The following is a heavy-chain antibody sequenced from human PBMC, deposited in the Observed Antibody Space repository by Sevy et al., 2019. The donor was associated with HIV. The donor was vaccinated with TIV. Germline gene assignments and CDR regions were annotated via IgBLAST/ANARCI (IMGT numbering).Heavy chain of an antibody. J-gene: IGHJ4*02. V-gene: IGHV3-30*18. D-gene: IGHD3-10*02. CDR2: ISSDGSNQ. Sequence: GGSLRLSCSGFGFTFQAFGMHWVRQAPGKGPEWLAVISSDGSNQNYADSVKGRFTISRDNSKNLLFLQMNSLIPNDTAVYFCTKESFRGAYIRGDFDHWGQGTLVTVSS. CDR1: GFTFQAFG. CDR3: TKESFRGAYIRGDFDH.